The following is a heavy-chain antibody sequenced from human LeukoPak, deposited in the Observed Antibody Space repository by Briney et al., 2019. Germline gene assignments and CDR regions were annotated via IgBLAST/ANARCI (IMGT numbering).Heavy chain of an antibody. CDR3: ARHGGATMVEGILHAFVV. CDR2: MYYTGRT. J-gene: IGHJ3*01. Sequence: SETLSLTCTVSGGSISNYYWSWIRQSPGKGLEWTGYMYYTGRTSYSPSLKSRVTMSIDTSRNQFSLRLSSVTAADTAVYYYARHGGATMVEGILHAFVVWGQGTMVTVSS. D-gene: IGHD3-10*01. V-gene: IGHV4-59*08. CDR1: GGSISNYY.